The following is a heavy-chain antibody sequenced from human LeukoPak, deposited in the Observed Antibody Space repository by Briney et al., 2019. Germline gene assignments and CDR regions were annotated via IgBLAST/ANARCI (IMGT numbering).Heavy chain of an antibody. J-gene: IGHJ4*02. D-gene: IGHD6-6*01. CDR2: IYTSGST. Sequence: SETLSLTCTVSGGSISSYYWSWIRPPPGKGLEWIGYIYTSGSTNYNPSLKSRVTISVDTSKNQFSLKLSSVTAADTAVYYCARHQYSSSGFAYWGQGTLVTVS. V-gene: IGHV4-4*09. CDR3: ARHQYSSSGFAY. CDR1: GGSISSYY.